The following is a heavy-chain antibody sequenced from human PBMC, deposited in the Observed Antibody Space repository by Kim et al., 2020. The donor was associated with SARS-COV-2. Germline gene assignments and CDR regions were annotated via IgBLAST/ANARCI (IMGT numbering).Heavy chain of an antibody. J-gene: IGHJ5*02. D-gene: IGHD1-1*01. Sequence: GGSLRLSCAASGFTFSSYAMSWVRQAPGKGLEWVSAISGSGGSTYYADSVKGRFTISRDNSKNTLYLQMNSRRAEDTAVYYFAKDVKGWNDVKWFDPWGQGTMVTVSS. V-gene: IGHV3-23*01. CDR1: GFTFSSYA. CDR2: ISGSGGST. CDR3: AKDVKGWNDVKWFDP.